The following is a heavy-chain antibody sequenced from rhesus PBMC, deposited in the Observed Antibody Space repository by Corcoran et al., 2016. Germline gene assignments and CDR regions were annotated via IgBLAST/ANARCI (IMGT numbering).Heavy chain of an antibody. V-gene: IGHV4S14*01. CDR1: GYSLSSGSY. CDR3: ARRGLGAFDF. CDR2: ISRGGSN. Sequence: QVQLQESGPGLVKPSETLSLTCAASGYSLSSGSYWGWIRQPPGQGLEGIGHISRGGSNYLNPSLKSRVTISTDTSKNQFSLKLSSVTAADTAVYFCARRGLGAFDFWGQGLRVTVSS. D-gene: IGHD3-3*01. J-gene: IGHJ3*01.